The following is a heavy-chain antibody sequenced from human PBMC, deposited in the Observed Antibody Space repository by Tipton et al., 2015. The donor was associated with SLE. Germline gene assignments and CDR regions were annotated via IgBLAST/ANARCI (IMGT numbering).Heavy chain of an antibody. CDR1: GDSVSSNNAG. Sequence: PGLVKPSQTLSLTCAISGDSVSSNNAGWDWIRQSPSRGLEWLGRTYYRSKWYYEYAVSVKSRIIISPDTSKNQFYLQLNSVTPEDTAVYYCVRGASIGYYYFDYWGLGTLVTVSS. D-gene: IGHD2-15*01. V-gene: IGHV6-1*01. J-gene: IGHJ4*02. CDR3: VRGASIGYYYFDY. CDR2: TYYRSKWYY.